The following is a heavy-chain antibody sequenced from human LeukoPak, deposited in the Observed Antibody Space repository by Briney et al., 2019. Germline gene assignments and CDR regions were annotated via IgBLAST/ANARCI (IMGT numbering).Heavy chain of an antibody. CDR3: ARLGSDGKPFDS. D-gene: IGHD2-15*01. CDR2: IYYSGST. J-gene: IGHJ4*02. Sequence: TSETLSLTCTVSGGSISSSSYYWGWIRQPPGKGLEWIGSIYYSGSTYYNPSLKSRVTISVDTSKNQFSLKLSSVTAADTAVYYCARLGSDGKPFDSWGQGTLVTVSS. V-gene: IGHV4-39*01. CDR1: GGSISSSSYY.